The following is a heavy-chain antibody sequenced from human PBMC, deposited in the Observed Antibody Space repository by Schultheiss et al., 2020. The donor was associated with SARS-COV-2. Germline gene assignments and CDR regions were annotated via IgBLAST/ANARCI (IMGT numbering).Heavy chain of an antibody. J-gene: IGHJ4*02. CDR3: ARGMTTVTTFDY. CDR1: GFTFSSYG. Sequence: GGSLRLSCAASGFTFSSYGMHWVRQAPGKGLEWVAVISYDGSNKYYADSVKGRFTISRDNSKNTLYLQMNSLRAEDTAVYYCARGMTTVTTFDYWGQGTLVTVSS. V-gene: IGHV3-30*03. D-gene: IGHD4-11*01. CDR2: ISYDGSNK.